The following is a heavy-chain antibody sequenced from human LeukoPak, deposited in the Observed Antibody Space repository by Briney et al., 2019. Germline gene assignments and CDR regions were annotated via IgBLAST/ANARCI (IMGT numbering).Heavy chain of an antibody. CDR3: SRDRLGGLDL. CDR2: ISTMSNYI. Sequence: PGGSLSLSCAASGFDFSTYAINWVRQAPGKGLEWVSSISTMSNYIFYGDSVKGRFTISRDNAKNSVYLQMNSLRPEDTAVYYCSRDRLGGLDLWGQGTLVTVS. J-gene: IGHJ5*02. CDR1: GFDFSTYA. D-gene: IGHD5-12*01. V-gene: IGHV3-21*01.